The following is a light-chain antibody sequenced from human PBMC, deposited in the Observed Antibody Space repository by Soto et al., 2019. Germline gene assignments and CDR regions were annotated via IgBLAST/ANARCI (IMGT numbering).Light chain of an antibody. V-gene: IGKV3-20*01. J-gene: IGKJ1*01. CDR3: QRMVSSSWA. CDR2: GAA. Sequence: EIVLTQSPGTLSLSPGERATLSCRASQSVSNNYLAWYQQKPGQAPRLLIYGAASRATGIPDRFRGCGSGTAFTLTIRRLELEVFEWFFWQRMVSSSWASGQGTKL. CDR1: QSVSNNY.